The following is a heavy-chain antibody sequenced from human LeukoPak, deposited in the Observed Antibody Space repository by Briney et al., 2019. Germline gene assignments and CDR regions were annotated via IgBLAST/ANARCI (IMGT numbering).Heavy chain of an antibody. Sequence: GGSLRLSCAASGFTFSGYAMSWVRQAPGKGLEWVSAIIGSGDTTYYAASVKGRLTISRDNSKNTLYLQMNSLRAEDTAVYYCAKVTGGDMITYGGLDYWGQGTLVTVSS. CDR2: IIGSGDTT. D-gene: IGHD3-16*01. J-gene: IGHJ4*02. CDR1: GFTFSGYA. CDR3: AKVTGGDMITYGGLDY. V-gene: IGHV3-23*01.